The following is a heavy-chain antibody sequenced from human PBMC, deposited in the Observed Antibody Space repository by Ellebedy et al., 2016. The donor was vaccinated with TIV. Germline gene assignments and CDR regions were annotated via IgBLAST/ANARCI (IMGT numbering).Heavy chain of an antibody. CDR2: ISPSGST. D-gene: IGHD4-17*01. J-gene: IGHJ3*02. Sequence: SETLSLXXSVSGGSITNGNYYWSWILQPAGKGLEWIGLISPSGSTNYNPSLNSRVTMSIDTSKNQLSLQVRSVTAADTAVYYCTRPNGGDYAFDIWGQGTMVTVSS. CDR1: GGSITNGNYY. CDR3: TRPNGGDYAFDI. V-gene: IGHV4-61*02.